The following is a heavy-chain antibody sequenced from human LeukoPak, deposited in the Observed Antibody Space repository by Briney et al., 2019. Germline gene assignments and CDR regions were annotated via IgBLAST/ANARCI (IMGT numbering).Heavy chain of an antibody. CDR3: ARSARHCNNGVCFTDYYIDL. D-gene: IGHD2-8*01. J-gene: IGHJ6*03. CDR1: GYTFTDYY. V-gene: IGHV1-2*02. CDR2: INPNTGGT. Sequence: ASVKVSCRASGYTFTDYYIHWVRQAPGQGLEWMGWINPNTGGTNYAQKFQGRVTMTRDTSISTAYMDLSRLRSDDTAVYYCARSARHCNNGVCFTDYYIDLWGKGTTVIVSS.